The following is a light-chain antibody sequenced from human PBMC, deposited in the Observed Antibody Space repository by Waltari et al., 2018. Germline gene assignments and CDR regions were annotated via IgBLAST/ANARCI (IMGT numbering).Light chain of an antibody. J-gene: IGLJ3*02. CDR2: VNSDGSH. CDR1: SGHSTTI. V-gene: IGLV4-69*01. CDR3: QTGGHGTWV. Sequence: QLVLTQSPSASASLGASVKPTCTLSSGHSTTIIAWHHQQPGKGPRYLMKVNSDGSHSKGDQIPDRCSGSSSGAEHYLTISSLQSEDEADYYCQTGGHGTWVFGGGTKLTVL.